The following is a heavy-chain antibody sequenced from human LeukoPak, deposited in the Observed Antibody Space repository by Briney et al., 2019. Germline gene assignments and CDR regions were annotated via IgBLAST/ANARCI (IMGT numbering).Heavy chain of an antibody. D-gene: IGHD6-13*01. V-gene: IGHV4-59*08. Sequence: SDTLSLTCTASGGSISSYYWSWIRQPPGKGLEWIGYISYTGGTNYNPSLKRRVTISVDTSKNQFSLRLASVTAADTAVYYCARYSSSWHYFDYWGQGTLVSVS. CDR2: ISYTGGT. CDR3: ARYSSSWHYFDY. J-gene: IGHJ4*02. CDR1: GGSISSYY.